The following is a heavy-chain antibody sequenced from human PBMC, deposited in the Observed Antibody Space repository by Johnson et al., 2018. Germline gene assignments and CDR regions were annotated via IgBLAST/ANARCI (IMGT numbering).Heavy chain of an antibody. CDR3: ARVGGEYFQH. V-gene: IGHV3-48*04. J-gene: IGHJ1*01. CDR1: RFTFRSYV. Sequence: VQLVQSGGGLVQPGGSLRLSCEASRFTFRSYVMNWVRQAPGKGLEWVSYISSSSSTLYYADSVKGRFTISRDNAKNSLYLQMNSLRAEDTAVYYCARVGGEYFQHWGQGTLVTVSS. CDR2: ISSSSSTL.